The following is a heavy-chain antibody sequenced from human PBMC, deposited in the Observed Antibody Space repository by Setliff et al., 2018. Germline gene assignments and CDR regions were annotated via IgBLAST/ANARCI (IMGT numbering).Heavy chain of an antibody. J-gene: IGHJ4*02. CDR2: ITSGGGSTT. CDR3: ARDHIWAFDY. V-gene: IGHV3-48*01. CDR1: GFAFSSYS. D-gene: IGHD2-21*01. Sequence: PGESLRLSCAASGFAFSSYSMNWVRQAPGKGLEWVTYITSGGGSTTHYADSVRGRFTISRDNAQNTLYLQMNSLRAEDTAVYFCARDHIWAFDYWGLGTLVTVSS.